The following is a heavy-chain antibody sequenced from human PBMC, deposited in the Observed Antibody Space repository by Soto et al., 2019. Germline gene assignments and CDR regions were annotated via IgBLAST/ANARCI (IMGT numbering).Heavy chain of an antibody. V-gene: IGHV3-72*01. CDR3: TSISLVGATWGRYFDY. CDR1: GFIFSDHY. J-gene: IGHJ4*02. D-gene: IGHD1-26*01. CDR2: IKNKANSYTT. Sequence: VQLVESGGGLVQPGGSLRLSCAASGFIFSDHYMDWVRQAPGKGLEWVGRIKNKANSYTTEYAASVKGRFTISRDNPKTSMYLQMNSLKTEETCVDYCTSISLVGATWGRYFDYWGQGTLLTVSS.